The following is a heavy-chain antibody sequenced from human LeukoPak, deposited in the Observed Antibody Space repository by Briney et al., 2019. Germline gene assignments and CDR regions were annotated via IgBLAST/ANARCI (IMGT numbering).Heavy chain of an antibody. CDR3: ARRSYGDYDRSYYMDV. CDR1: GYTFTGYY. CDR2: INTNTGNP. V-gene: IGHV7-4-1*02. J-gene: IGHJ6*03. D-gene: IGHD4-17*01. Sequence: ASVKVSCKASGYTFTGYYMHWVRQAPGQGLEWMGWINTNTGNPTYAQGFTGRFVFSLDTSVSTAYLQISSLKAEDTAVYYCARRSYGDYDRSYYMDVWGKGTTVTVSS.